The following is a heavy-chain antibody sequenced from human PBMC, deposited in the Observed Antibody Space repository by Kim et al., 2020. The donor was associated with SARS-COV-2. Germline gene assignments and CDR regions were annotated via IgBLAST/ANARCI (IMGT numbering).Heavy chain of an antibody. CDR3: ARGMYYDILTGKRLDRYAFDI. Sequence: ASVKVSCKASGYTFTSYAMHWVRQAPGQRLEWMGWINAGNGNTKYSQKFQGRVTITRDTSASTAYMELSSLRSEDTAVYYCARGMYYDILTGKRLDRYAFDIWGQGTMVTVSS. CDR2: INAGNGNT. D-gene: IGHD3-9*01. J-gene: IGHJ3*02. CDR1: GYTFTSYA. V-gene: IGHV1-3*01.